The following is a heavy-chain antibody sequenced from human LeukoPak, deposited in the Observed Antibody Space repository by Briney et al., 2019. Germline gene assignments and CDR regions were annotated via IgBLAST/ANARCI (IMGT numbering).Heavy chain of an antibody. CDR2: VRYDGSSQ. D-gene: IGHD3-22*01. V-gene: IGHV3-30*02. CDR1: GFSLSRFG. J-gene: IGHJ4*02. Sequence: GGSLRLSCVASGFSLSRFGMHWVRQAPGKGLEWVSFVRYDGSSQHYADSVKGRFTISRDNSKNTLYLQMNSLRAEDTAVYYCAKIEYYYDSSDDYFDYWGQGTLVTVSS. CDR3: AKIEYYYDSSDDYFDY.